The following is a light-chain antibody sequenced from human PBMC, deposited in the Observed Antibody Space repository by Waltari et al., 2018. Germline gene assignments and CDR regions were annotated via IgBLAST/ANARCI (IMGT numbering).Light chain of an antibody. CDR2: AAS. V-gene: IGKV3-20*01. CDR3: QNHERLPAT. J-gene: IGKJ1*01. Sequence: VLTQSPGTLSLSPGETATLSCRASPSISKYLVWYQPRPGHAPRLLIYAASTRATCVPDRFSGSGYGTDFTLTISRLEPEDFAVYYCQNHERLPATFGQGTKVEIK. CDR1: PSISKY.